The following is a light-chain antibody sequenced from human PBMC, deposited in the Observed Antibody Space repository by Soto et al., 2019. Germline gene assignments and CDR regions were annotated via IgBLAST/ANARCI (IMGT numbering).Light chain of an antibody. CDR3: QSYDSSLSAVL. J-gene: IGLJ2*01. Sequence: QAVVTQPPSVSGAPGQRVTISCTGSSSNIGAGYGVHWYQHLPGTAPKLLMYGNSIRPSGVPDRFSGSKSGTAASLAITGLQAEDEADYYCQSYDSSLSAVLFGGGTQLTVL. CDR1: SSNIGAGYG. V-gene: IGLV1-40*01. CDR2: GNS.